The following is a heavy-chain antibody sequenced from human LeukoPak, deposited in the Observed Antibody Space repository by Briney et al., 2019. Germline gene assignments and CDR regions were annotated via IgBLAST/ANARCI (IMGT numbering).Heavy chain of an antibody. J-gene: IGHJ4*02. D-gene: IGHD6-19*01. CDR1: GFTFDDYA. CDR3: ATFGGSGEEQIDY. Sequence: PGGSLRLSCAASGFTFDDYAMHWVRQAPGKGLEWVSLISGDGGSTYYADSAKGRFTISRDNSKNSLYLQMNSLRTEDTALYYCATFGGSGEEQIDYWGQGALVTLSS. V-gene: IGHV3-43*02. CDR2: ISGDGGST.